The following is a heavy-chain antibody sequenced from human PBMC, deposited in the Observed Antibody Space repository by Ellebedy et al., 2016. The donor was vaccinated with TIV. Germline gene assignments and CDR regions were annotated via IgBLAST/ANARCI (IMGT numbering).Heavy chain of an antibody. CDR3: AIGEAPAGSSAGKIDY. CDR2: IYYSGST. Sequence: MPSETLSLTCTVSGGAISSYYWSWIRQPPGKGLEWIGSIYYSGSTNYNTSLKSRVTISVDTSKNQFSLKLSSVTAADTAVYYCAIGEAPAGSSAGKIDYWGQGTLVTVSS. J-gene: IGHJ4*02. D-gene: IGHD6-13*01. V-gene: IGHV4-59*01. CDR1: GGAISSYY.